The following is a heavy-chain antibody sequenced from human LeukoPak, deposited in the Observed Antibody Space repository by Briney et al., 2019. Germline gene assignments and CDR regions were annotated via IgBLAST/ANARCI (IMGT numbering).Heavy chain of an antibody. D-gene: IGHD2-2*01. J-gene: IGHJ4*02. Sequence: SDNLSLTCTVSGGSMSSGSYYWSWIRQHPGKGLEGIGYIYYNGNTYYNPSLKSRITISVDTSNSQFSLKLNSVTPADTAVYYCAAITCSNTTSYAVDYWGQGTLITASS. CDR3: AAITCSNTTSYAVDY. CDR1: GGSMSSGSYY. V-gene: IGHV4-31*03. CDR2: IYYNGNT.